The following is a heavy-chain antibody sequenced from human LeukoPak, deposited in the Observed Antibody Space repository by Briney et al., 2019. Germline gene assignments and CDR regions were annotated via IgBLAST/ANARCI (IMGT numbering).Heavy chain of an antibody. V-gene: IGHV3-30*18. D-gene: IGHD6-13*01. CDR1: GFTFSSYG. CDR3: AKAPFSRQFIRQQLVRFFDY. J-gene: IGHJ4*02. CDR2: ISYDGSNK. Sequence: GRSLRLSCAASGFTFSSYGMHWVRQAPGKGLEWVAVISYDGSNKYYADSVKGRFTISRDNSKNTLYLQMNSLRAEDTAEYYCAKAPFSRQFIRQQLVRFFDYWGQGTLVTVSS.